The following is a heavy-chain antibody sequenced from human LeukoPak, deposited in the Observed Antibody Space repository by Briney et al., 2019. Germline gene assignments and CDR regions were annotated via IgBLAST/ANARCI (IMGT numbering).Heavy chain of an antibody. J-gene: IGHJ6*03. CDR1: GFTFSSYW. CDR3: ARVDGSGSYYIYYYYYMDV. Sequence: PGGSLTLSCAASGFTFSSYWMSWVRQAPGKGLEGVAKIKQDGSEKYYVDSVKGRFTLSRDNAKNSLYLQMTSLRAEDTAVYYCARVDGSGSYYIYYYYYMDVWGKGTTVTVSS. V-gene: IGHV3-7*01. D-gene: IGHD3-10*01. CDR2: IKQDGSEK.